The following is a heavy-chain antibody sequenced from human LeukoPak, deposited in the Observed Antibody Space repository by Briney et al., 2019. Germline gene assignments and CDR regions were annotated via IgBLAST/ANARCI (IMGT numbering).Heavy chain of an antibody. Sequence: ASVKVSCKASGYTFTGYYMHWVRQAPGQGLEWMGWINPNSGGTNYAQKFQGRVTMTRDTSISTAYMELSRLRSDDTAVYYCARRCSSTSCYGRSDYWGQGTLVTVSS. CDR2: INPNSGGT. V-gene: IGHV1-2*02. CDR1: GYTFTGYY. J-gene: IGHJ4*02. CDR3: ARRCSSTSCYGRSDY. D-gene: IGHD2-2*01.